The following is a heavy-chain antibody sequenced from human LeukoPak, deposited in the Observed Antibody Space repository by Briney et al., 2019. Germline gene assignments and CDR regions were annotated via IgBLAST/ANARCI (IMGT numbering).Heavy chain of an antibody. V-gene: IGHV4-30-2*05. J-gene: IGHJ4*02. CDR3: ARGGHDYGDPFDY. Sequence: PSQTLSLTCAVSGGSISSGGYSWSWVRQPPGKGLEWIGYIYHSGSTHYNPSLKSRVTISVDTSKNQFSLKLSSVTAADTAVYYCARGGHDYGDPFDYWGQGTLVTVSS. D-gene: IGHD4-17*01. CDR1: GGSISSGGYS. CDR2: IYHSGST.